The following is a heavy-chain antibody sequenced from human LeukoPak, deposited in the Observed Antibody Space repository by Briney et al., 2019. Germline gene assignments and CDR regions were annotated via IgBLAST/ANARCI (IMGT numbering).Heavy chain of an antibody. Sequence: PGGSLRLSCAASGFTFSSYAMSWVRQAPGKGLEWVSAISGSGGSTYYADSVKGRFTISRDNSKNTLYLQMNSLRAEDTAVYYCAKAGAYYDILTGYSYYFDYWGQGTLVTVSS. J-gene: IGHJ4*02. CDR3: AKAGAYYDILTGYSYYFDY. V-gene: IGHV3-23*01. D-gene: IGHD3-9*01. CDR1: GFTFSSYA. CDR2: ISGSGGST.